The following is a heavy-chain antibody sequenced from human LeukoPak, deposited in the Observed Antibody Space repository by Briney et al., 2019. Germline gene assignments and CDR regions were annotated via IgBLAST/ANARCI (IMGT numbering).Heavy chain of an antibody. D-gene: IGHD6-13*01. CDR3: ARVGIAAAGMFDY. J-gene: IGHJ4*02. V-gene: IGHV1-2*02. Sequence: ASVKLSCKAFGYTFTGYWMHWVRQAPGQGLEWMGWINPNSGGTNYAQKFQGRVTMTRDTSISTAYMELSRLRSDDTAVYYCARVGIAAAGMFDYWGQGTLVTVSS. CDR2: INPNSGGT. CDR1: GYTFTGYW.